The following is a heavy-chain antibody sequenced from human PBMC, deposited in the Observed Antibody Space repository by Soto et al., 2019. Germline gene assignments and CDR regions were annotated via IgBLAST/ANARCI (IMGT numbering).Heavy chain of an antibody. CDR3: ARGEQYSGRIFDY. Sequence: SQTLSLTCAITGDSVSSNSAGWSWVRQSPSRGLEWLGRTYYRSKWYYEYAVSVRGRITINPDTSKNQYSLQLNSVTPEDTAVYFCARGEQYSGRIFDYWCQGTLVTLSS. CDR2: TYYRSKWYY. J-gene: IGHJ4*01. V-gene: IGHV6-1*01. D-gene: IGHD1-26*01. CDR1: GDSVSSNSAG.